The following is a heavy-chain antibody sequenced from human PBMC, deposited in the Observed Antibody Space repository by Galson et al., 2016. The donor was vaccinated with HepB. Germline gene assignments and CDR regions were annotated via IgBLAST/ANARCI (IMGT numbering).Heavy chain of an antibody. D-gene: IGHD2-15*01. Sequence: SLRLSCAVSGFTFSSYSMMWVRQAPGKGLEWVSSISSSSTYIYSADSVKGRFTISRDNAKNSLVLQMNSLRAEDTAVYYCAREEEGLVIAGTLRYWGHGTLVTVSS. CDR2: ISSSSTYI. J-gene: IGHJ4*01. CDR3: AREEEGLVIAGTLRY. CDR1: GFTFSSYS. V-gene: IGHV3-21*01.